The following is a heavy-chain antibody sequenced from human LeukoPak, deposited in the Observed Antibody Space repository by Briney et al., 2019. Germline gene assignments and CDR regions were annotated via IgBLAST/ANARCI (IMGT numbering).Heavy chain of an antibody. J-gene: IGHJ6*03. V-gene: IGHV3-49*04. CDR3: TRSYYLYYMDV. CDR1: GFTFGDDA. D-gene: IGHD3-10*01. CDR2: IRSKAYGGTT. Sequence: GGSLRLSCTASGFTFGDDAMSWVRQAPGKGLEWVGFIRSKAYGGTTEYAASVKGRFTISRDDSKIIAYLQMNSLKTEDTAVYYCTRSYYLYYMDVWGKGTTVTISS.